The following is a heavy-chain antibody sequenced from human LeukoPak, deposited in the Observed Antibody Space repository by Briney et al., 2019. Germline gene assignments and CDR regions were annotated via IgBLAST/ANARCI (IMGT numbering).Heavy chain of an antibody. V-gene: IGHV5-51*01. CDR1: GYSFTSYW. Sequence: GESLKISCKGSGYSFTSYWIGWVRQMPGKGLEWMGIIYPGDSDTRYSPSFQGQVTISADKSISTAYLQWSSLKASDTAMYYCARVERGSGSYYSFSPSGWFDPWGQGTLVTVSS. CDR3: ARVERGSGSYYSFSPSGWFDP. CDR2: IYPGDSDT. D-gene: IGHD3-10*01. J-gene: IGHJ5*02.